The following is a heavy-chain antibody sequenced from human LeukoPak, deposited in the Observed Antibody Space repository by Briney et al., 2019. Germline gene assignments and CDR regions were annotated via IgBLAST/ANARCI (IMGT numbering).Heavy chain of an antibody. CDR1: GGSISSYY. D-gene: IGHD6-13*01. Sequence: SETLSLTCTVSGGSISSYYWSWIRQPPGKGLEWIGYIYYSGSTNYNPSLKSRVTISVDTSKNQFPLKLSSVTAADTAVYYCVRDSSSWYGTPYFAYWGQGTLVTVSS. CDR2: IYYSGST. V-gene: IGHV4-59*12. CDR3: VRDSSSWYGTPYFAY. J-gene: IGHJ4*02.